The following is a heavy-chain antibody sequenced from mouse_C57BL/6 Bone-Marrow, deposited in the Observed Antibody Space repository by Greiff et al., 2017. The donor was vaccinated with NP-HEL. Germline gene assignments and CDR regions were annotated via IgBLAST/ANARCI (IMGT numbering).Heavy chain of an antibody. CDR3: ARDPQLGRRAPCYFDY. J-gene: IGHJ2*01. D-gene: IGHD4-1*02. V-gene: IGHV5-4*01. Sequence: EVKLMESGGGLVKPGGSLKLSCAASGFTFSSYAMSWVRQTPEKRLEWVATISDGGSYTYYPDNVKGRFTISRDNAKNNLYLQMSHLKSEDTAMYYCARDPQLGRRAPCYFDYWGQGTTLTVSS. CDR1: GFTFSSYA. CDR2: ISDGGSYT.